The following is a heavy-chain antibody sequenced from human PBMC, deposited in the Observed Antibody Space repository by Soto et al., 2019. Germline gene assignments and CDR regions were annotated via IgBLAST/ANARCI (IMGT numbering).Heavy chain of an antibody. CDR3: AKERATTTAFDY. Sequence: EVQLLESGGGLVQAGGSLRLSCAASGFTFSRDGMSWVRQAPGKGLEWVSLITDNGGSTYYADSVKGRFTISRDNTKNTLLLQMNSLRAEDTAVYYCAKERATTTAFDYWGQGALVTVSS. CDR1: GFTFSRDG. V-gene: IGHV3-23*01. D-gene: IGHD4-17*01. J-gene: IGHJ4*02. CDR2: ITDNGGST.